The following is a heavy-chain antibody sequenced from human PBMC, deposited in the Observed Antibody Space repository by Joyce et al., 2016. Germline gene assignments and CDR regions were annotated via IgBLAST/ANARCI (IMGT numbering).Heavy chain of an antibody. CDR3: ARVVVDTSCYQA. D-gene: IGHD2-2*01. Sequence: QVQLQQWGAGLLKPSETLSLTCAVYGGSVRGYYWSWIRQPPGKGLEWIGEIKSSGTTNYNPSLKSRVTISVETSKNQFSLKLTSVTAADTAIYYCARVVVDTSCYQAWGQGTLVTVSS. J-gene: IGHJ5*02. V-gene: IGHV4-34*01. CDR1: GGSVRGYY. CDR2: IKSSGTT.